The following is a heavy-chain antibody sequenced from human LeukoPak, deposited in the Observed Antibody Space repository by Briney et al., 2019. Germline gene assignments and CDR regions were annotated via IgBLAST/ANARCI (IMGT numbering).Heavy chain of an antibody. CDR1: GGSISSYY. J-gene: IGHJ4*02. CDR3: ARERTSGSYYVFDY. CDR2: IYYSGST. Sequence: SETLSLTCTVSGGSISSYYWSWIRQPPGKGLEWIGYIYYSGSTNYNPSLKSRVTISVDTSKNQFSLKLSSVTATDTAVYYCARERTSGSYYVFDYWGQGTLVTVSS. D-gene: IGHD1-26*01. V-gene: IGHV4-59*01.